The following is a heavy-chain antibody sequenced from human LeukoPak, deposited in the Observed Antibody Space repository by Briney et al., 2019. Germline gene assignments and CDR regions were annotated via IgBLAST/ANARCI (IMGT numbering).Heavy chain of an antibody. V-gene: IGHV3-30-3*01. CDR1: GFTFSSYA. Sequence: GGSLRLSCAASGFTFSSYAMHWVRQAPGKGLEWVAVISYDGSDKYYADSVKGRFTISRDNSKNTLYLQMNSLRAEDTAVYYCARGLFGSSSWLDYWGQGTLVTVSS. D-gene: IGHD6-13*01. CDR2: ISYDGSDK. CDR3: ARGLFGSSSWLDY. J-gene: IGHJ4*02.